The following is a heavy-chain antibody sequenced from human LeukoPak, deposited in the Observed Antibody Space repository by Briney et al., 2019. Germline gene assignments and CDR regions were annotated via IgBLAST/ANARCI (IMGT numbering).Heavy chain of an antibody. V-gene: IGHV3-20*04. CDR1: GFTFDDYG. J-gene: IGHJ6*03. CDR3: ARGSNYYYYYMDV. D-gene: IGHD4-11*01. CDR2: INWNGGST. Sequence: AGGSLRLSCAASGFTFDDYGMSWVRQAPRKGLEWVSGINWNGGSTGYADSVKGRFTISRDNAKNSLYLQMNSLRAEDTALYYCARGSNYYYYYMDVWGKGTTVTVSS.